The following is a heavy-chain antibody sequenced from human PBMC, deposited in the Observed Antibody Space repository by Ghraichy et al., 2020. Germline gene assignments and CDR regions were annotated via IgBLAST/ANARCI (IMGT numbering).Heavy chain of an antibody. Sequence: GGSLRLSCAASGFTLSDHDMDWVRQAPGKGLEWVCRTRRHGQGYTTDYAASVKGRFTISRDDSKNSLTLQMNSLKNDDTAVYYCIGYLSGHPYWGQGALVTVSS. J-gene: IGHJ4*02. CDR2: TRRHGQGYTT. D-gene: IGHD2-15*01. V-gene: IGHV3-72*01. CDR1: GFTLSDHD. CDR3: IGYLSGHPY.